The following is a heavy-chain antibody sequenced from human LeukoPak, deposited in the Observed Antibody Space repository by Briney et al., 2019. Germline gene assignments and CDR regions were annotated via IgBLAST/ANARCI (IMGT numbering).Heavy chain of an antibody. J-gene: IGHJ4*02. V-gene: IGHV3-23*01. D-gene: IGHD5-12*01. CDR3: AKSYNGYESKPDY. CDR2: ISGSGGST. CDR1: GFTFSSYA. Sequence: GGSLRLSCAASGFTFSSYAMSWVRQAPGKGLEWVSAISGSGGSTYYADSLKGRFTISRDNSQNTLYLQMNSLRVEDTAVYYCAKSYNGYESKPDYWGQGTLVTVSS.